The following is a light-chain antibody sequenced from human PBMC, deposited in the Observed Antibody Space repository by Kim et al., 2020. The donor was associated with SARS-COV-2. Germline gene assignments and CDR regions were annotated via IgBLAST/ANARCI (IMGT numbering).Light chain of an antibody. CDR3: QAWDSSTGV. J-gene: IGLJ3*02. CDR2: QDS. V-gene: IGLV3-1*01. Sequence: SLSPGQTARITCSGDKLGDKYACWSQQKPGPSPVLVIYQDSKRPSGIPERFSGSNSGNTATLTISGTQAMDEADYYCQAWDSSTGVFGGGTQLTVL. CDR1: KLGDKY.